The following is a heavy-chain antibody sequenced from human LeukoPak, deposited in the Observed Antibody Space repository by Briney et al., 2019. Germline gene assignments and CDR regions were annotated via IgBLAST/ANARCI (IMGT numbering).Heavy chain of an antibody. D-gene: IGHD6-6*01. Sequence: PSETLSLTCTVSGGSISSGGYYWSWIRQHPGKGLEWIGYIYYSGSTYYNPSLKSRVTISVDTSKNQFSLKLSSVTAAETAVYYCARQALSRSSRGGHFDYWGQGTLVTVSS. CDR1: GGSISSGGYY. CDR3: ARQALSRSSRGGHFDY. J-gene: IGHJ4*02. V-gene: IGHV4-31*03. CDR2: IYYSGST.